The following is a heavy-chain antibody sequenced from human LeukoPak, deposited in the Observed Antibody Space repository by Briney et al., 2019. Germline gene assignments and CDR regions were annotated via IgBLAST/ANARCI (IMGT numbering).Heavy chain of an antibody. CDR1: GFTFSSYA. J-gene: IGHJ4*02. CDR2: ISYDGSNK. CDR3: ARDFQETAMVVPVY. Sequence: GGSLRLSRAASGFTFSSYALHWVRQAPGKGLEWVAVISYDGSNKYYADSVKGRFTISRDNSKNTLYLQMNSLRAEDTAVYYCARDFQETAMVVPVYWGQGTLVTVSS. D-gene: IGHD5-18*01. V-gene: IGHV3-30-3*01.